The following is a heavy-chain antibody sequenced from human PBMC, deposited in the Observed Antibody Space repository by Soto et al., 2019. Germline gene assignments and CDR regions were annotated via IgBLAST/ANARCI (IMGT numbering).Heavy chain of an antibody. V-gene: IGHV3-74*01. Sequence: EVQLVESGGGLVQPGGSLRLSCAASGFTLTTYWMHWVRQAPGKGLMWVSRINSDGTTTNYADSVKGRFTISRDNAKNTVYLQMDSLRPEDTAVYYCARGPTGGYDWKWGQGPLVNVS. CDR1: GFTLTTYW. J-gene: IGHJ4*02. CDR3: ARGPTGGYDWK. CDR2: INSDGTTT. D-gene: IGHD5-12*01.